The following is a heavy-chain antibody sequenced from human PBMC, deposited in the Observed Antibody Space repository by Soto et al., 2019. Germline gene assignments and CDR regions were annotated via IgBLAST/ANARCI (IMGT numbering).Heavy chain of an antibody. D-gene: IGHD2-2*01. CDR2: IVPMFGTA. J-gene: IGHJ6*01. CDR3: PSIRPFASSLGEHCGRAV. V-gene: IGHV1-69*01. Sequence: QVQLVQSGAEVKEPGSSVKVSCKASGGTFANFIMNWVRQTPGQGLEWMGGIVPMFGTATYAEKFKGRVRISAPESPGTAFMEQATLRSADPALSACPSIRPFASSLGEHCGRAVRGEGPTVTVSS. CDR1: GGTFANFI.